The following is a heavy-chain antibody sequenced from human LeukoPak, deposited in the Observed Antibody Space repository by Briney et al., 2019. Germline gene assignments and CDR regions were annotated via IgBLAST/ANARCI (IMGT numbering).Heavy chain of an antibody. V-gene: IGHV3-74*03. Sequence: GGSLRLSCAASGFTLSRFEMNWVRQAPGKGLVWVSHIKSDGSNATYADSVKGRFTISRDNAKNTLYVQMNSLRAEDTAVYYCARDVGGNLGDAFDIWGQGTMVTVSS. J-gene: IGHJ3*02. CDR1: GFTLSRFE. D-gene: IGHD4-23*01. CDR3: ARDVGGNLGDAFDI. CDR2: IKSDGSNA.